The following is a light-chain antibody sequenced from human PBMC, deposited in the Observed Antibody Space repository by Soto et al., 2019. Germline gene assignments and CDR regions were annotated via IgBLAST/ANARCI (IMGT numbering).Light chain of an antibody. V-gene: IGLV1-44*01. CDR3: AAWDDSLNGPV. CDR2: SNN. J-gene: IGLJ3*02. Sequence: QSVLTQPPSASGTPGQRVTISCSGSSSNIGSNTVNWYRQLPGTAPKLLIYSNNQRPSGVPDRFSGSKSGTSASLAISGLQYEDEADYYCAAWDDSLNGPVFGGGTKLTVL. CDR1: SSNIGSNT.